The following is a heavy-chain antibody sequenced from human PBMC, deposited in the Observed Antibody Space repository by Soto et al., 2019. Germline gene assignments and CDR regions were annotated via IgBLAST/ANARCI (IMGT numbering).Heavy chain of an antibody. V-gene: IGHV3-9*01. CDR2: SSWNSGSI. CDR3: AKVPHSSGWLYFDY. J-gene: IGHJ4*02. D-gene: IGHD6-19*01. Sequence: EVQLVESGGGLVQPGRSLRLSCAASGFTFDDYAMHWVRQAPGKGLEWVSGSSWNSGSIGYADSVKGRFTISRDNPKNSLYLQMNSLRAEDTALYYCAKVPHSSGWLYFDYWGQGTLVTVSS. CDR1: GFTFDDYA.